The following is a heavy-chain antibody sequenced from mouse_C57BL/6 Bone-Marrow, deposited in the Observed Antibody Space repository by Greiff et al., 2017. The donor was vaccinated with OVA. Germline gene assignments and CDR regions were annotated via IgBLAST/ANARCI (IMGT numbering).Heavy chain of an antibody. D-gene: IGHD2-3*01. V-gene: IGHV5-9-1*02. CDR2: ISSGGDYI. CDR3: TRDGYYAMDD. J-gene: IGHJ4*01. Sequence: EVQLVESGEGLVKPGGSLKLSCAASGFTFSSYAMSWVRQTPEKRLEWVAYISSGGDYIYYAVTVKGRFTISSDNARNALYLQMSRLKAEDTAMYYCTRDGYYAMDDRGKGTSVTV. CDR1: GFTFSSYA.